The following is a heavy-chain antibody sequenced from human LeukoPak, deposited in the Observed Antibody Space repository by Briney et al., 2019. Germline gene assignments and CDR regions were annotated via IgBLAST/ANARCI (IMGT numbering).Heavy chain of an antibody. CDR1: GFTFSSYA. V-gene: IGHV3-23*01. D-gene: IGHD4-17*01. Sequence: GGSLRLSCAASGFTFSSYAMSWVRQAPGKGLEWVSAVSGSGGSTYYADSVKGRFTISRDNSKNTLYLQMNSLRAEDTAVYYCAKSTTVTDLGDYWGQGTLVTVSS. CDR2: VSGSGGST. CDR3: AKSTTVTDLGDY. J-gene: IGHJ4*02.